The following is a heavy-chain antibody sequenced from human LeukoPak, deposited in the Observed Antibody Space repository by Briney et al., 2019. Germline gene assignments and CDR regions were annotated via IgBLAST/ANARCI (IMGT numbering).Heavy chain of an antibody. D-gene: IGHD5-18*01. Sequence: SETLSLTCTVSGGSISSSSYYWGWIRQPPGKGLEWIGSIYYSGSTYYNPSLKSRVTISVDTSKNQFSLKLSSVTAADTAVYYCARLPAMAPFGWFDPWGQGTLVTVSS. V-gene: IGHV4-39*01. J-gene: IGHJ5*02. CDR1: GGSISSSSYY. CDR3: ARLPAMAPFGWFDP. CDR2: IYYSGST.